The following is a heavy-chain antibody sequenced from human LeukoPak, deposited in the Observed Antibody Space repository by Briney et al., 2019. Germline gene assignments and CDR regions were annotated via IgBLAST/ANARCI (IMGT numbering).Heavy chain of an antibody. CDR2: IYSGGST. V-gene: IGHV3-53*01. Sequence: GGSLRLSCAASGFTVSSNYMSWVRQAPGKGLEWVSVIYSGGSTYYADSVKGRFTISRDNSKNTLYLQMNSLRAEDTAVYYCAKDLNPSGYSSSWYLNWFDPWGQGTLVTVSS. J-gene: IGHJ5*02. CDR1: GFTVSSNY. D-gene: IGHD6-13*01. CDR3: AKDLNPSGYSSSWYLNWFDP.